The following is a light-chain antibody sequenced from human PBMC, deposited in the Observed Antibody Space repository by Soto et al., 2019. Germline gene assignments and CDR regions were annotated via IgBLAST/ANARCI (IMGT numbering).Light chain of an antibody. CDR1: QSVSSY. Sequence: EIVFTQSPATLSFSPGERATLSCRASQSVSSYLAWYQQKPGQAPRLLIYDASNRATGIPARFSGSGSGTDFTLTISSLEPEDFAVYYCQQRSNWPPAFGQGTRLEI. V-gene: IGKV3-11*01. CDR3: QQRSNWPPA. CDR2: DAS. J-gene: IGKJ5*01.